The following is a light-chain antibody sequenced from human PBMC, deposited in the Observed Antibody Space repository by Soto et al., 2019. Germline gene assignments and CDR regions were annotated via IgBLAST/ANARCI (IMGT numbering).Light chain of an antibody. Sequence: QSVLTQPASVSGSPGQSITISCTGTSSDVGGYNYVSWYQQHPGKAPKLIIYEVSNRPTGVSNRFSGPKSGHTASLTISGLQSEDEADYFCNSYTSSSTLDVFGTGTKVTVL. CDR1: SSDVGGYNY. CDR3: NSYTSSSTLDV. CDR2: EVS. V-gene: IGLV2-14*01. J-gene: IGLJ1*01.